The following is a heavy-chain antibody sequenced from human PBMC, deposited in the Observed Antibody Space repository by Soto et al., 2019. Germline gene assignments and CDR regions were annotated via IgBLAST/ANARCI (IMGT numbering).Heavy chain of an antibody. CDR2: IYYSGST. D-gene: IGHD6-13*01. CDR3: ARTGSSSWYTYYYYGMDV. CDR1: GGSISSSSYY. J-gene: IGHJ6*02. V-gene: IGHV4-61*05. Sequence: PSETLSLTCTVSGGSISSSSYYWAWIRQPPGKGLEWIGYIYYSGSTNYNPSLKSRVTISVDTSKNQFSLKLSSVTAADTAVYYCARTGSSSWYTYYYYGMDVWGQGTTVTVSS.